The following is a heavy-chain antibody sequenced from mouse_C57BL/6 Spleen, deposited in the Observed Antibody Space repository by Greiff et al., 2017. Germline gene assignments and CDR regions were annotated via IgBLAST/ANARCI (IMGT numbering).Heavy chain of an antibody. V-gene: IGHV5-4*03. J-gene: IGHJ4*01. CDR3: AIGGGLTTVVATYYYAMDY. CDR1: GFTFSSYA. Sequence: EVKLVESGGGLVKPGGSLKLSCAASGFTFSSYAMSWVRQTPEKRLEWVATISDGGSYTYYPDNVKGRFTISRDNAKNNLYLHMSHLKSEDTAMYYCAIGGGLTTVVATYYYAMDYWGQGTSVTVSS. CDR2: ISDGGSYT. D-gene: IGHD1-1*01.